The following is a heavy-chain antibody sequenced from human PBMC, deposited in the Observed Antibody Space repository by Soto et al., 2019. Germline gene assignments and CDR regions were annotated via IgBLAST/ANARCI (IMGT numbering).Heavy chain of an antibody. CDR1: GFTFSSYA. D-gene: IGHD2-8*01. CDR3: AKVVSVSSYYYYYGMDV. J-gene: IGHJ6*02. Sequence: GGSLRLSCAASGFTFSSYAMSWVRQAPGKGLEWVSAISGSGGSTYYADSVKGRFTISRATSKNTLYLQMNSLRAEDTAVYYCAKVVSVSSYYYYYGMDVWGQGTTVTVSS. CDR2: ISGSGGST. V-gene: IGHV3-23*01.